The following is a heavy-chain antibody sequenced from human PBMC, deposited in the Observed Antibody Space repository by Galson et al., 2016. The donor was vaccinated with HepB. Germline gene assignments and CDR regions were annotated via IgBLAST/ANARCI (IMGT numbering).Heavy chain of an antibody. J-gene: IGHJ4*02. Sequence: SLRLSCAASGFIFSSYGLHWVRQAPGKGLEWVAVIWHDGSNQSYVDSAKGRFTISRDSSKNTLYLQMNSLRAEDTAVYYCAREGMTTVAMLDYWGQGTLVTVAS. V-gene: IGHV3-33*01. CDR3: AREGMTTVAMLDY. CDR2: IWHDGSNQ. CDR1: GFIFSSYG. D-gene: IGHD4-23*01.